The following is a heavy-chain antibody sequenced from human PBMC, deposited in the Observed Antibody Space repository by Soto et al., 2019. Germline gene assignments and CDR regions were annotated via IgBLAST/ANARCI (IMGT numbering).Heavy chain of an antibody. CDR3: ATHRSGRFLEWLPEASLGY. D-gene: IGHD3-3*01. J-gene: IGHJ4*02. Sequence: QVQLVQSGAEVKKPGASVKVSCKVSGYTLTDLSMQWVRHAPGKGLEWMGGFDPEDGETIYAQKFQCRVTMTEDTATDTAYMELSSLRSEDTAVYYCATHRSGRFLEWLPEASLGYWGQGTLVPVSS. CDR1: GYTLTDLS. CDR2: FDPEDGET. V-gene: IGHV1-24*01.